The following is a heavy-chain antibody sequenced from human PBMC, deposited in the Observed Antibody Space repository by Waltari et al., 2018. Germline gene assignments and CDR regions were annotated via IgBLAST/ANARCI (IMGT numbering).Heavy chain of an antibody. CDR3: ASAHSSSFDY. CDR2: ISYDGSNK. Sequence: QVQLVESGGGVVQPGRSLRLSCAASGFTFSSYAMHWVRQAPGKGLEGVAVISYDGSNKYYADSVKGRFTISRDNSKNTLYLQMNSLRAEDTAVYYCASAHSSSFDYWGQGTLVTVSS. D-gene: IGHD6-13*01. V-gene: IGHV3-30-3*01. J-gene: IGHJ4*02. CDR1: GFTFSSYA.